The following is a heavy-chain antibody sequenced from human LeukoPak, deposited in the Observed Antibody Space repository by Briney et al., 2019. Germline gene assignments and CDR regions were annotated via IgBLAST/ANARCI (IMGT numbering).Heavy chain of an antibody. J-gene: IGHJ4*02. Sequence: SETLSLTCTVSGGSISIYYCSWIRQPPGKGLEWIGEINHSGSTNYNPSLKSRVTISVDTSKNQFSLKLSSVTAADTAVYYCARAFPATYYFDYWGQGTLVTVSS. CDR1: GGSISIYY. D-gene: IGHD2-2*01. CDR2: INHSGST. CDR3: ARAFPATYYFDY. V-gene: IGHV4-34*01.